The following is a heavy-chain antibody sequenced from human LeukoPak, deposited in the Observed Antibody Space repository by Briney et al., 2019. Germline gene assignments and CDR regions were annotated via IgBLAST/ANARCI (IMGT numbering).Heavy chain of an antibody. CDR1: GYTFTGYY. V-gene: IGHV1-2*06. CDR3: ARGRPIVVGDFDH. Sequence: ASVKVSCKASGYTFTGYYMHWVRQAPGQGLEWMGRINPNSGGTNYAQKFQGRVTMTRDTSISTAYMELSRLRSDDTAVYYCARGRPIVVGDFDHWGQGTLVTVSS. J-gene: IGHJ5*02. CDR2: INPNSGGT. D-gene: IGHD2-15*01.